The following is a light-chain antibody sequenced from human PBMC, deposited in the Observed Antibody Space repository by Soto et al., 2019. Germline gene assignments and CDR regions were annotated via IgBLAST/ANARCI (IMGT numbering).Light chain of an antibody. CDR1: SSDVGNYNL. Sequence: QSALTQPASVSGSPGQSITISCTGTSSDVGNYNLVSWYQQHPGKAPKVMIYACSNRPSGVAHRLSGFKSGNTASLTISGLQADDEADYHCCSYAGSNTDVFGTGTKLTVL. CDR3: CSYAGSNTDV. V-gene: IGLV2-23*01. CDR2: ACS. J-gene: IGLJ1*01.